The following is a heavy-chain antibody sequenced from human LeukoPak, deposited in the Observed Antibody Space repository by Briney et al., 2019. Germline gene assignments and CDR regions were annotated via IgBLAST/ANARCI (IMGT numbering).Heavy chain of an antibody. Sequence: SETLSLTCTVSGGSIVSYYWSWIRQPPGKGLEWIGYIYYSGSTNYNPSLKSRVTISVDSSKNQFSLKLSSVTAADTAVYYCARDSVAVAGDRAFDIWGHGTMVTVSS. D-gene: IGHD2-15*01. J-gene: IGHJ3*02. CDR1: GGSIVSYY. V-gene: IGHV4-59*01. CDR2: IYYSGST. CDR3: ARDSVAVAGDRAFDI.